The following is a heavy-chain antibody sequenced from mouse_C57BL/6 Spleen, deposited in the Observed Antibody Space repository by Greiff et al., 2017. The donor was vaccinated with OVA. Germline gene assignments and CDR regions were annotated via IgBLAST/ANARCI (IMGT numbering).Heavy chain of an antibody. D-gene: IGHD1-1*01. J-gene: IGHJ1*03. Sequence: QVQLQQPGAELVRPGSSVKLSCKASSYTFTSYWMHWVKQRPIQGLEWIGNIDPSDSETHYNQKFKDKATLTVDKSSSTAYMQLSSLTSEDSAVYYCARRYYGSSLSYWYFDVWGTGTTVTVSS. V-gene: IGHV1-52*01. CDR2: IDPSDSET. CDR1: SYTFTSYW. CDR3: ARRYYGSSLSYWYFDV.